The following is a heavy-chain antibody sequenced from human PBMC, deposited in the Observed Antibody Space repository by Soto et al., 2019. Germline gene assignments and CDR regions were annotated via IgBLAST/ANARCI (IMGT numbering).Heavy chain of an antibody. Sequence: QIHLVQSGAEVKKPGASVKVSCKTSGYTFTNYDIGWVRQAPGQGLEWMGWISPYSGNTNYAQKLQDRVTMTTDTSTRTAYMDLRSLRSDDTAVYYCVRFASSGWYTGGYWGQGTLVTVSS. CDR3: VRFASSGWYTGGY. CDR1: GYTFTNYD. CDR2: ISPYSGNT. J-gene: IGHJ4*02. D-gene: IGHD6-19*01. V-gene: IGHV1-18*01.